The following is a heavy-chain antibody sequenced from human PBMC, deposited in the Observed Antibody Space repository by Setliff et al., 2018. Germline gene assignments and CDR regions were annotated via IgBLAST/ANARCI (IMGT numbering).Heavy chain of an antibody. J-gene: IGHJ3*02. Sequence: SETLSLTCTVYGGSFSGYYWSWIRQPPGKGLEWIGEINHSGSTNYNPSLKSRVTISLDTSRNQFSLKLRSVTAADTAVYHCARGKTFFGAFIRAFDIWGQGRMVTVSS. CDR2: INHSGST. CDR1: GGSFSGYY. CDR3: ARGKTFFGAFIRAFDI. D-gene: IGHD3-3*01. V-gene: IGHV4-34*01.